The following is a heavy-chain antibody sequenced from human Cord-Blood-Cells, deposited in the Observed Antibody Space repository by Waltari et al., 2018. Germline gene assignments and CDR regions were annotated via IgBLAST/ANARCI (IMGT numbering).Heavy chain of an antibody. CDR2: IYYSGST. CDR3: ASDRRGRFDY. V-gene: IGHV4-39*01. CDR1: GGSTSSSSYY. Sequence: QLQLQESGPGLVQPSETLSLTCTVSGGSTSSSSYYWGWIRQPPGKGLEWIGSIYYSGSTYYNPSLKSRVTISVDTSKNQFSLKLSSVTAADTAVYYCASDRRGRFDYWGQGTLVTVSS. J-gene: IGHJ4*02.